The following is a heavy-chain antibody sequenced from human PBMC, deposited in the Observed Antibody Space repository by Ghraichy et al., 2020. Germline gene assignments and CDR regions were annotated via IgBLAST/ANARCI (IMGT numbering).Heavy chain of an antibody. CDR3: ARDIGGRWELLYYYYYGMDV. J-gene: IGHJ6*02. Sequence: GSLRLSCAASEFTFSSYNMNWVRQAPGKGLEWVSSISSSSNYIYYADSVKGRFTISRDNAKNSLYLQMNSLRAEDTAVYYCARDIGGRWELLYYYYYGMDVWGQGTTVTVSS. D-gene: IGHD1-26*01. CDR1: EFTFSSYN. CDR2: ISSSSNYI. V-gene: IGHV3-21*01.